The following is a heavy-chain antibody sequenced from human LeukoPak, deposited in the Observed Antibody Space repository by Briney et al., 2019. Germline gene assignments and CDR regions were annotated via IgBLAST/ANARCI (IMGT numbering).Heavy chain of an antibody. CDR2: IYPGDSDT. CDR3: ARWGVAVAGTPVYFDY. J-gene: IGHJ4*02. V-gene: IGHV5-51*01. CDR1: GSSFTSYW. Sequence: GESLKISCKGSGSSFTSYWIGWVRQMPGKGLEWMGIIYPGDSDTRYSPSFQGQVTTSADKSISTAYLQWSSLKASDTAMYYCARWGVAVAGTPVYFDYWGQGTLVTVSS. D-gene: IGHD6-19*01.